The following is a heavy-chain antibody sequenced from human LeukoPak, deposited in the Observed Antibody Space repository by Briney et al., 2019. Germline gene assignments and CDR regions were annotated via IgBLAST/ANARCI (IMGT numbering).Heavy chain of an antibody. J-gene: IGHJ4*02. D-gene: IGHD3-10*01. CDR3: ATRITMVRGVVGWLVQRYDY. CDR2: FDPEDGET. V-gene: IGHV1-24*01. CDR1: GYTLTELS. Sequence: ASVKVSCKVSGYTLTELSMHWVRQAPGKGLEWMGGFDPEDGETIYAQKFQGRVTMTEDTSTDTAYMELSSLRSEDTAVYYCATRITMVRGVVGWLVQRYDYWGQGTLVTVSS.